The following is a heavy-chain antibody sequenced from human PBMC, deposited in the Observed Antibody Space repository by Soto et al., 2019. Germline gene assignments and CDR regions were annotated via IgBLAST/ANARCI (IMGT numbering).Heavy chain of an antibody. CDR1: GYSFTSYW. J-gene: IGHJ6*02. D-gene: IGHD6-13*01. Sequence: GETLKISCKGSGYSFTSYWIGWVRQMPGKGLEWMGIIYPGDSDTRYSPSFQGQVTISADKSISTAYLQWSSLKASDTAMYYCASNRYSSSLVYGMDVWGQGTTVTVSS. CDR3: ASNRYSSSLVYGMDV. V-gene: IGHV5-51*01. CDR2: IYPGDSDT.